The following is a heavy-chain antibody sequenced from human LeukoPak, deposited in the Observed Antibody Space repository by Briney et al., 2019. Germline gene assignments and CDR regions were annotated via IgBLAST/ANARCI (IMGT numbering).Heavy chain of an antibody. CDR1: GGTFSSYA. J-gene: IGHJ4*02. D-gene: IGHD2-2*01. CDR2: IIPIFGTA. Sequence: SVKVSCKASGGTFSSYAISWVRQAPGQGLEWMGGIIPIFGTANYAQKFQGRVTITADESTSTAYMELSSLRSEDTAVYYCAAVVPAVMGYFDYWGQGTLVTVSS. V-gene: IGHV1-69*13. CDR3: AAVVPAVMGYFDY.